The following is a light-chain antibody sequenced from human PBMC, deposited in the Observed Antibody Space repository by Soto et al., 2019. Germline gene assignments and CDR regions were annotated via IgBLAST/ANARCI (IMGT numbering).Light chain of an antibody. CDR2: GNN. Sequence: QSVLTQPPSVSGAPGQRVTISCTGSSSNIGAGYDVHWYQHLPGTAPKLIIYGNNNRPSGVPDRFSGSKAGTSASLAIAGRQEEEEADYCRQSYGNSLSGVVFGRGTKVTVL. CDR3: QSYGNSLSGVV. J-gene: IGLJ2*01. V-gene: IGLV1-40*01. CDR1: SSNIGAGYD.